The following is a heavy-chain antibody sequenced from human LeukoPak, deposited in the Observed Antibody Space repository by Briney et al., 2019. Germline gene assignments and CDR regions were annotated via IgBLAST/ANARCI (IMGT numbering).Heavy chain of an antibody. D-gene: IGHD3-3*01. J-gene: IGHJ4*02. CDR3: AREPLFLEWSTDTDY. CDR1: GFTFSSYW. CDR2: IKRDGSEK. V-gene: IGHV3-7*03. Sequence: GGSLRLSCAASGFTFSSYWMSWVRQAPGKGLEWVANIKRDGSEKYYVDSVKGRFTISRDNAKNSLYLQMNSLRAEDTAVYYCAREPLFLEWSTDTDYWGQGTLVTVSS.